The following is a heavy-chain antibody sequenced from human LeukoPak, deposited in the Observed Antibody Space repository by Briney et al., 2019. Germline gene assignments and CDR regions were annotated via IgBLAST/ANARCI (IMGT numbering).Heavy chain of an antibody. J-gene: IGHJ3*01. CDR3: AKDRSCSGSSCNVGS. D-gene: IGHD2-2*01. V-gene: IGHV3-23*01. CDR2: ISGSGGST. CDR1: GFTFSSFA. Sequence: GGSLRLSCAASGFTFSSFAMSWVRQAPGKGLEWVSAISGSGGSTYYADSAKGRFTISRDNSKNTLFLQMNSLRAEDTAVYYCAKDRSCSGSSCNVGSWGQGTMVTVSS.